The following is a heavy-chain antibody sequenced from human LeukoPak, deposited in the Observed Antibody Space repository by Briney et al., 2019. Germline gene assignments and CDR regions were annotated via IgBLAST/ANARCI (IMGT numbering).Heavy chain of an antibody. D-gene: IGHD2-15*01. V-gene: IGHV3-7*01. Sequence: GGPLRLSCAASGFTFSNYWMTWVRQAPGKGLEWVANTKQDGTEKYYVDSVKGRFTISRDNAENSLYLQMNSLRAEDTAVYYCTRDAGCPGGTCYSFYDYWGQGTLVTVSS. CDR1: GFTFSNYW. CDR2: TKQDGTEK. J-gene: IGHJ4*02. CDR3: TRDAGCPGGTCYSFYDY.